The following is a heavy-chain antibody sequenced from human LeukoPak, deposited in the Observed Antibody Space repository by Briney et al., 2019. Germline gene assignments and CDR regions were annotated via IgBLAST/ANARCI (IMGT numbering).Heavy chain of an antibody. V-gene: IGHV3-7*02. J-gene: IGHJ5*02. CDR1: GFTLRSYW. Sequence: GSLRLSCGGSGFTLRSYWMDWVRQVPGEGLEWVANVNPDRSGNYYMASVKGRFTVSRANAKCSLYLPMTSLRAEETATYYCMSWGVDNPWGQGTLVTVSS. CDR2: VNPDRSGN. CDR3: MSWGVDNP. D-gene: IGHD7-27*01.